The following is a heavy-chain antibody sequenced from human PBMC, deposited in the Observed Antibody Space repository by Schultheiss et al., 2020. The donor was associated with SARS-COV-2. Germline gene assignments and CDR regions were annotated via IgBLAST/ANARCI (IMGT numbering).Heavy chain of an antibody. CDR2: INHSGST. J-gene: IGHJ5*02. D-gene: IGHD1-7*01. CDR3: ARGSGTTTSEVWFDP. V-gene: IGHV4-34*01. Sequence: SETLSLTCAVYGGSFSGYYWSWIRQPPGKGLEWIGEINHSGSTNYNPSLKSRVTISVDKSKNQFSLKLSSVTAADTAVYYCARGSGTTTSEVWFDPWGQGTLVTVSS. CDR1: GGSFSGYY.